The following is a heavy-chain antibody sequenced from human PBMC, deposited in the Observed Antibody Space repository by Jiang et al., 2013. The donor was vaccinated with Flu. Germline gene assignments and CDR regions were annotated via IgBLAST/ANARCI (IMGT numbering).Heavy chain of an antibody. J-gene: IGHJ5*02. V-gene: IGHV1-18*01. CDR3: AREWGDYGGNSVVGWFDP. Sequence: SGAEVKKPGASVKVSCKASGYTFTSYGISWVRQAPGQGLEWMGWISAYNGNTNYAQKLQGRVTMTTDTSTSTAYMELRSLRSDDTAVYYCAREWGDYGGNSVVGWFDPWGQGTLVTVSS. D-gene: IGHD4-23*01. CDR2: ISAYNGNT. CDR1: GYTFTSYG.